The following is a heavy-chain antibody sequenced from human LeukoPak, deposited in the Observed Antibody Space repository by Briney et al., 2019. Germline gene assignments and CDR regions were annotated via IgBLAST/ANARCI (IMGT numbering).Heavy chain of an antibody. CDR2: IKQDGSEK. CDR1: WFTLSSYW. D-gene: IGHD2-2*02. J-gene: IGHJ4*02. Sequence: GGALRLSRAASWFTLSSYWMGWGRPAPGKGRGGVANIKQDGSEKYYVDSVKGRFTISRDNAKNSLYLQMNSLRAEDTAVYYCARARAYCSSTSCYTAYFDYWGQGTLVTVSS. V-gene: IGHV3-7*01. CDR3: ARARAYCSSTSCYTAYFDY.